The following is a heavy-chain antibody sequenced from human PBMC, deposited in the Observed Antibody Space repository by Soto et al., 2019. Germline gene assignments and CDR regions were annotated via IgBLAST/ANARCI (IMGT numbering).Heavy chain of an antibody. CDR1: GGTFSSYT. D-gene: IGHD3-10*01. Sequence: QVQLVQSGAEVKKPGSSVKVSCKASGGTFSSYTISWVRQAPGQGLEWMGRIIPILGIANYAQKFQGRVTIPADKSTSQAYMELSSLRSEDTAAFYCAGAPPPSDGSGSYYNLYYYGMDVWGQGTTVTVSS. V-gene: IGHV1-69*02. J-gene: IGHJ6*02. CDR3: AGAPPPSDGSGSYYNLYYYGMDV. CDR2: IIPILGIA.